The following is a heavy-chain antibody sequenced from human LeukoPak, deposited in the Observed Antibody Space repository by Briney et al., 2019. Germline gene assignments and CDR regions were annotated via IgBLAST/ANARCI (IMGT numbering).Heavy chain of an antibody. Sequence: ASVKVSCKASGYTFTGYAISWVRQAPGQGLEWMGWVSAYNGVTNYAQNFQGRVTMTTDTPATTAYMELRSLRSDDTAVYYCARGPQCTTLTCPYFFDHWGQGTLVTVSS. V-gene: IGHV1-18*01. CDR3: ARGPQCTTLTCPYFFDH. D-gene: IGHD2/OR15-2a*01. J-gene: IGHJ4*02. CDR2: VSAYNGVT. CDR1: GYTFTGYA.